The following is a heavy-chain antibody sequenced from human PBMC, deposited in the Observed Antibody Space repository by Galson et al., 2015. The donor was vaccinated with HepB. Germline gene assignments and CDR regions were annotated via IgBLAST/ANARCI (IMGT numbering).Heavy chain of an antibody. Sequence: SLRLSCAASGFTFNNYVMHWIRQAPGKGLEWVAVISYDGSKKYYADSVKGRFTISRDNSKNTLFLQMDSLRAEDTAVYYCSKVGKYQLLSGDDGFHFWGQGTTVIVSS. CDR2: ISYDGSKK. CDR1: GFTFNNYV. CDR3: SKVGKYQLLSGDDGFHF. J-gene: IGHJ3*01. V-gene: IGHV3-30*18. D-gene: IGHD2-2*01.